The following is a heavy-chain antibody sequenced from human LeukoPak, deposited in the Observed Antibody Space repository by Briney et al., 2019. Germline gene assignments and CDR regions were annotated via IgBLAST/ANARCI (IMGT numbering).Heavy chain of an antibody. J-gene: IGHJ4*02. CDR3: AREKYYYDSSGYNYYFDY. CDR1: GVTFSSYW. D-gene: IGHD3-22*01. Sequence: PGGSLRLSCAASGVTFSSYWMSWVRQAPGKGLEWVGNIKQDGSEKYYVDSVKGRFTISRDNAKNSLYLQMNSLRAEDTAVYYCAREKYYYDSSGYNYYFDYWGQGTLVTVSS. V-gene: IGHV3-7*01. CDR2: IKQDGSEK.